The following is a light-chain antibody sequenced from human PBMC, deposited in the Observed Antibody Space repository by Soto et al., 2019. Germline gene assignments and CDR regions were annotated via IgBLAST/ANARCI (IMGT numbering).Light chain of an antibody. CDR2: EVN. CDR1: GRDVGGYNF. V-gene: IGLV2-14*01. J-gene: IGLJ3*02. CDR3: SSYTGIVALYWV. Sequence: QSVLTQPASVSGSPGQSITISCTGTGRDVGGYNFVSWYQQHTGKTPKLIIYEVNTRPSGVSNRFSGSKSANTASLTISGLQAEDGADYYCSSYTGIVALYWVFGGGTKVTVL.